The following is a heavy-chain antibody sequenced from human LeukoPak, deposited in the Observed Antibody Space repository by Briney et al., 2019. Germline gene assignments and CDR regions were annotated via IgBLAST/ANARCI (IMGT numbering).Heavy chain of an antibody. CDR1: GXTFSSYA. CDR3: ARDKGTRSLDY. Sequence: PGGSLRLSCAASGXTFSSYAMSWVRQAPGKGLEWVSVISGSGGSTYYADSVKGRFTISRDNSKNTLYLQMNSLRAEDTAAYYYARDKGTRSLDYWGQGTLVTVSS. V-gene: IGHV3-23*01. J-gene: IGHJ4*02. CDR2: ISGSGGST. D-gene: IGHD2-2*01.